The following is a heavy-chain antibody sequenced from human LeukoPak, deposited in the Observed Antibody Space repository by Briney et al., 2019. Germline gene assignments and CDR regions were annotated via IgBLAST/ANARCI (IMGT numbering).Heavy chain of an antibody. V-gene: IGHV3-7*01. CDR2: IKQDGSEK. J-gene: IGHJ4*02. D-gene: IGHD3-22*01. CDR3: ARSRMVYYYDSSGYGDY. CDR1: GFTFSSYW. Sequence: GGSLRLSCAASGFTFSSYWMCWVRQAPGKGLEWVANIKQDGSEKYYVDSVKGRYTISRDNAKNSLYLQMNSLRAEDTAVYYCARSRMVYYYDSSGYGDYWGQGTLVTVSS.